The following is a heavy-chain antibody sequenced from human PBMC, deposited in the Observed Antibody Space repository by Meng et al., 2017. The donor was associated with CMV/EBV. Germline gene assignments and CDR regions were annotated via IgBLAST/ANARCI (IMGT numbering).Heavy chain of an antibody. V-gene: IGHV3-30*02. CDR3: VGHQGGPRDGVRLV. D-gene: IGHD3-10*01. J-gene: IGHJ4*02. CDR1: EFIFNYYG. Sequence: GESLKISCAAPEFIFNYYGMHWLRQAPGKGLEWLSFIDIDGTQRHNADIVWGRFIVSKDKSKNTVFLEMNSLRVGDTAVYYCVGHQGGPRDGVRLVWGRGTQVTVSS. CDR2: IDIDGTQR.